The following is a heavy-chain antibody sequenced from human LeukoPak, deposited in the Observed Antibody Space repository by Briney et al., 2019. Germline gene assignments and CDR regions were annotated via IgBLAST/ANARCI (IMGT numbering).Heavy chain of an antibody. Sequence: PSETLSLTCTVSGDSVSSDDYHWGWIRQPPGKGLEWIGYIYYSGSTNYNPSLKSRVTISVDTSKNQFSLKLSSVTAADTAVYYCARLGRDGYNYYFDYWGQGTLVTVSS. CDR3: ARLGRDGYNYYFDY. V-gene: IGHV4-61*08. CDR2: IYYSGST. CDR1: GDSVSSDDYH. D-gene: IGHD5-24*01. J-gene: IGHJ4*02.